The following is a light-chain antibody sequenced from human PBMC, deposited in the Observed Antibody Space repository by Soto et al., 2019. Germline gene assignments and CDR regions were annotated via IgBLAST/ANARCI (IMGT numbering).Light chain of an antibody. CDR3: YSAVDNNLVV. CDR1: VLAKKY. J-gene: IGLJ2*01. Sequence: SYELTQPSSVSVSPGQTARITCSGDVLAKKYARWFQQKPGQAPVLAIYKDSERPSGIPERFSGSSSGTTVTLTISGAQVDDEADFYCYSAVDNNLVVFGGGTKLTVL. CDR2: KDS. V-gene: IGLV3-27*01.